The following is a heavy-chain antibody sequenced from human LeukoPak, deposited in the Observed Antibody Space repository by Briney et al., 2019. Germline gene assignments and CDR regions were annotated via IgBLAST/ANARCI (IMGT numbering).Heavy chain of an antibody. CDR2: INPSGGST. V-gene: IGHV1-46*01. CDR1: GYTFTSYY. D-gene: IGHD2-8*01. CDR3: VRGLSPRGHFDY. J-gene: IGHJ4*02. Sequence: GASVKVSCKASGYTFTSYYMHWVRQAPGQRLEWMVIINPSGGSTTYAQKFQGRVTMTRDMSTITVYMELSSLRSDDTAVYYYVRGLSPRGHFDYWGEGTLVTVSS.